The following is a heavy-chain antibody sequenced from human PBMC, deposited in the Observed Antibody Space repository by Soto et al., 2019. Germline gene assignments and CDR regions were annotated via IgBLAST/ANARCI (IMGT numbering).Heavy chain of an antibody. CDR3: ARHYSSGSRNWFDP. CDR2: IYYSGST. V-gene: IGHV4-39*01. J-gene: IGHJ5*02. CDR1: GGSINSSSYF. D-gene: IGHD6-19*01. Sequence: PSETLSLTCSVSGGSINSSSYFWGWVRQPPGKGLEWIGSIYYSGSTYYNPSPRSRVTISVDTSKNQFSLKLSSVTAADTAVFYCARHYSSGSRNWFDPWGQGTMVTVYS.